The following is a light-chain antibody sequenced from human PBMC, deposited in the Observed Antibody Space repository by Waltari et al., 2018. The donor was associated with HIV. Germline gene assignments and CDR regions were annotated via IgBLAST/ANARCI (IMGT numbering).Light chain of an antibody. V-gene: IGKV1-5*03. CDR2: QAS. J-gene: IGKJ1*01. CDR1: QNVGAF. Sequence: DIRLTQSHSTLSASAGDRVAITCRAGQNVGAFLAWYQQKPRKPPKLMIFQASILDGGVPSRFSGSVSGSDFTLTINGLQSDDFATYYCHQYASFSGTFGQGTKVEL. CDR3: HQYASFSGT.